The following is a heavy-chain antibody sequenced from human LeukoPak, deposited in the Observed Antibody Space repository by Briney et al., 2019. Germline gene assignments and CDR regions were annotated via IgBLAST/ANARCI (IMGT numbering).Heavy chain of an antibody. V-gene: IGHV5-51*01. J-gene: IGHJ4*02. D-gene: IGHD3-10*01. CDR1: GYSFTNYW. CDR3: ARRMYYYGSGSYFPFDY. Sequence: PGESLQISCQGSGYSFTNYWIGWARPMPGKGLEWIGIIYPGDSDSRYSPSFQGQVTISADKSISTAYLQWSSLKASDTAIYYCARRMYYYGSGSYFPFDYWGQGTLVTVSS. CDR2: IYPGDSDS.